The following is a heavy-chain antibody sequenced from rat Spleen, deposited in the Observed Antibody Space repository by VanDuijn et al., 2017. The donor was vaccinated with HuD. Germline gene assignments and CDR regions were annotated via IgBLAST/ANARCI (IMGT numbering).Heavy chain of an antibody. CDR1: GFTFSDYN. CDR3: ARHGYGGYSGPFAY. Sequence: EVQLVESGGGLVQPGRSLKLSCAASGFTFSDYNMAWVRQAPKKGLEWVATIGYDGTNTYYRDPVKGRFTLSSDNAKSTLYLQMDSLRSEDTATYYCARHGYGGYSGPFAYWGQGTLVTVSS. J-gene: IGHJ3*01. V-gene: IGHV5-7*01. D-gene: IGHD1-11*01. CDR2: IGYDGTNT.